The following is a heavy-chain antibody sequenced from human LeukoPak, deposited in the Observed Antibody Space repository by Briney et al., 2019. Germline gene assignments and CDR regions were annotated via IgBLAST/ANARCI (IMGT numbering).Heavy chain of an antibody. CDR3: AKRGSSGWYSD. V-gene: IGHV3-23*01. CDR1: GLTLSSYA. CDR2: ISGSGGSI. D-gene: IGHD6-19*01. Sequence: GGSLRLSCAASGLTLSSYAMSWVRQAPGKGLEWVSAISGSGGSIYYADSVKVRFTISRDNSKNTLYLQMNSLRAEDTAVYYCAKRGSSGWYSDWGQGTLVTVSS. J-gene: IGHJ4*02.